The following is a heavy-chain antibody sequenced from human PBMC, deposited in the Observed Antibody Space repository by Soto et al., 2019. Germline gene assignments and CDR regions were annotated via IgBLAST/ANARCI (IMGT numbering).Heavy chain of an antibody. D-gene: IGHD2-2*02. CDR3: ARAEGTYCISTSCYTQTRPIAAAGTYDY. Sequence: PGGSLRLSCAASGFSFITYSMNWVRQAPGKGLEWISYISNSGSTIYYADSVKGRFTISRDNAKDSLYLQMNSLRAEDTAVYYCARAEGTYCISTSCYTQTRPIAAAGTYDYWGQGTLVTVSS. J-gene: IGHJ4*02. CDR1: GFSFITYS. CDR2: ISNSGSTI. V-gene: IGHV3-48*01.